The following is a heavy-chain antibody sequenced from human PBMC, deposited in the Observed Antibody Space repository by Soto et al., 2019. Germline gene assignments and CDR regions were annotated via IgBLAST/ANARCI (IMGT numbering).Heavy chain of an antibody. CDR1: GDTFSFYT. CDR2: INPIVSMS. D-gene: IGHD2-15*01. CDR3: AKPHVTCSGGSCYREYFQH. Sequence: GASVKVSCKASGDTFSFYTINWVRQAPGLGLEWVGRINPIVSMSNYAQKFQGRVTMTADKSTSTAYMELRSLRAEDTAVYYCAKPHVTCSGGSCYREYFQHWGQGTLVTVSS. V-gene: IGHV1-69*02. J-gene: IGHJ1*01.